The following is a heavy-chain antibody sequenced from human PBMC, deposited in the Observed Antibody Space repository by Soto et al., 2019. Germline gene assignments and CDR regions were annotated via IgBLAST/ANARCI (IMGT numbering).Heavy chain of an antibody. J-gene: IGHJ6*02. CDR3: ARDHRYYDYPTT. D-gene: IGHD3-22*01. Sequence: QVQLQESGPGLVKASQTLSLTCTVSGASVNRGDYYWGWVRQPPGRGLECVGYVHYSETIYYNPSLSSRVPISVQTFKNQFTLEVSSVTAAHSAVYYCARDHRYYDYPTTWGQGTTVPV. CDR1: GASVNRGDYY. CDR2: VHYSETI. V-gene: IGHV4-30-4*01.